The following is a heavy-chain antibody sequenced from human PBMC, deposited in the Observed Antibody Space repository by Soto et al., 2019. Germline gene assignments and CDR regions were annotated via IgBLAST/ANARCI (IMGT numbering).Heavy chain of an antibody. CDR3: ARDLPGSTYGMDV. CDR1: GGSISSGNYY. Sequence: TSETLSLTCTVSGGSISSGNYYWCWIRQPPGKGLEWIGYISHSGTTYYNPSLKSRITISVDTSKNQFSLKLSSVTAADTAVYYCARDLPGSTYGMDVWGRGTTVTVSS. J-gene: IGHJ6*02. CDR2: ISHSGTT. V-gene: IGHV4-30-4*01. D-gene: IGHD5-12*01.